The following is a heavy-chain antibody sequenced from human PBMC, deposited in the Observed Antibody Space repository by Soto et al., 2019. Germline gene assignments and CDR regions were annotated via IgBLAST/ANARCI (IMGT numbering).Heavy chain of an antibody. CDR3: ARLTNIISRFSSRFDP. Sequence: PSETLSLTCTVSGGTISSGDYHWSWIRQPPGKGLEWIGNIHNSGNIYYNPSLKSRLSISVDTSKNQFSLKLSSVTAADTAVYFCARLTNIISRFSSRFDPWGHGTLVTVSS. V-gene: IGHV4-30-4*01. CDR2: IHNSGNI. J-gene: IGHJ5*02. D-gene: IGHD3-3*01. CDR1: GGTISSGDYH.